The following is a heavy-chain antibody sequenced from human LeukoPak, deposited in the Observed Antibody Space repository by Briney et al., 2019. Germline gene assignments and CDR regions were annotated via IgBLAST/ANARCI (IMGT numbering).Heavy chain of an antibody. J-gene: IGHJ6*02. CDR1: GAFVSRES. Sequence: SETLSLTCTVSGAFVSRESWSWIRQPPGKGLEWIGSISHSGKTDYKPSLESRVTISLGRSNNQVSLILDSVTAADTAVYYCARGPGVVGEQYYYYYGMDVWGQGTTVTVSS. V-gene: IGHV4-59*02. CDR2: ISHSGKT. CDR3: ARGPGVVGEQYYYYYGMDV. D-gene: IGHD3-10*01.